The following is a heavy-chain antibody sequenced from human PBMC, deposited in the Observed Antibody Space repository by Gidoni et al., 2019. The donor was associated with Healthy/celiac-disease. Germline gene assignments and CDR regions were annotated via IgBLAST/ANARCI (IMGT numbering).Heavy chain of an antibody. V-gene: IGHV3-7*04. CDR2: IKQDGSEK. D-gene: IGHD5-18*01. CDR3: ARDNVDTAMVHDY. J-gene: IGHJ4*02. Sequence: EVQLVESGGGLVQPGGSLGLSCSASGFTFSSYWMSWVRQAPGKGVGGVANIKQDGSEKYYVDSVKGRFTISRDNAKNSLYLQMNSLRAEDTAVYYCARDNVDTAMVHDYWGQGTLVTVSS. CDR1: GFTFSSYW.